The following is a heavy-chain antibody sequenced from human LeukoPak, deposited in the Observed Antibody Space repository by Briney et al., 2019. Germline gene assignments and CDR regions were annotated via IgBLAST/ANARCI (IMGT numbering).Heavy chain of an antibody. CDR3: ARGRLFFDY. D-gene: IGHD5-12*01. CDR1: GGPFSGYY. J-gene: IGHJ4*02. CDR2: INHSGST. V-gene: IGHV4-34*01. Sequence: SETLSLTCAVYGGPFSGYYWSWIRQPPGKGLEWIGEINHSGSTNYNPSLKSRVTISVDTSKNQFSLKLSSVTAADTAVYYCARGRLFFDYWGQGTLVTVSS.